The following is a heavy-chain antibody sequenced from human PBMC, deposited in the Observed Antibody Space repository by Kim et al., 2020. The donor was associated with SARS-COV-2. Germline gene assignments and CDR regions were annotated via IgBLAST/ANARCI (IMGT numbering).Heavy chain of an antibody. Sequence: GGSLRLSCAASGFTFSDAWMTWVRQAPGKGLEWVGRIRRNSDGGTTDYAAPLRGRITISRDDSKNTVYLQINSLKIEDTAVYYCATDRSTQRVVSQNYYYYYGMDVWGQGTTVTVSS. D-gene: IGHD2-2*01. CDR1: GFTFSDAW. J-gene: IGHJ6*02. CDR2: IRRNSDGGTT. CDR3: ATDRSTQRVVSQNYYYYYGMDV. V-gene: IGHV3-15*01.